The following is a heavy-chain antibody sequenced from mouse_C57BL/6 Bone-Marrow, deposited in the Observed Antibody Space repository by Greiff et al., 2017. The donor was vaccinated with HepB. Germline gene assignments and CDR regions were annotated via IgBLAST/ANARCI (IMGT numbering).Heavy chain of an antibody. CDR2: IWSGGST. D-gene: IGHD2-5*01. CDR3: ATPTIVTTGYYYAMDY. CDR1: GFSLTSYG. Sequence: QVQLQQSGPGLVQPSQSLSITCTVSGFSLTSYGVHWVRQPPGKGLEWLGVIWSGGSTDYNAAFISRLSISKDNSKSQVFFKMNSLQADDTAIYYCATPTIVTTGYYYAMDYWGQGTSVTVPS. J-gene: IGHJ4*01. V-gene: IGHV2-4*01.